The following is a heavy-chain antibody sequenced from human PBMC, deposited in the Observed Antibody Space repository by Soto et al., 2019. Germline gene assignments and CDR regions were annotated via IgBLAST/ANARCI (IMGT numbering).Heavy chain of an antibody. CDR2: ISYDGSNK. V-gene: IGHV3-30*18. Sequence: GGSLRLSCAASGFTFSSYGMHWVRQAPGKGLEWVAVISYDGSNKYYADSVKGRFTISRDNSKNTLYLQMNSLRAEDTAVYYCAKDGGYCSSTSCYGYYYYYMDVWGKGTTVTVSS. CDR3: AKDGGYCSSTSCYGYYYYYMDV. CDR1: GFTFSSYG. D-gene: IGHD2-2*03. J-gene: IGHJ6*03.